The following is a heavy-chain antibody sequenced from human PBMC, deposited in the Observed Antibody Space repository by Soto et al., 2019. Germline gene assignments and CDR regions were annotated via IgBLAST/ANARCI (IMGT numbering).Heavy chain of an antibody. Sequence: QVRLVESGGGVVQPGGSLSLSCVASGFTFSTYGMHCLRQAPVKGPEWVAVIFYDGSRKEYAASLKGRFTISRDNSKNTLYLQMNSLTADATAMYYCVRDESDYDGNWFDAWGQGTLVTVSS. CDR2: IFYDGSRK. J-gene: IGHJ5*02. D-gene: IGHD3-22*01. CDR3: VRDESDYDGNWFDA. CDR1: GFTFSTYG. V-gene: IGHV3-33*01.